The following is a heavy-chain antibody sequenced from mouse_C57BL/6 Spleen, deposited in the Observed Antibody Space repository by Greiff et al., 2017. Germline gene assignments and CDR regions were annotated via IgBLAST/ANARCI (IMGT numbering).Heavy chain of an antibody. Sequence: EVKLQESGPGLVKPSQSLSLTCSVTGYSITSGYYWNWIRQFPGNKLEWMGYISYDGSNNYNPSLKNRISITRDTSKNQFFLKLNSVTTEDTATYYCARGGDYDEYAMDYWGQGTSVTVSS. CDR2: ISYDGSN. V-gene: IGHV3-6*01. J-gene: IGHJ4*01. CDR3: ARGGDYDEYAMDY. CDR1: GYSITSGYY. D-gene: IGHD2-4*01.